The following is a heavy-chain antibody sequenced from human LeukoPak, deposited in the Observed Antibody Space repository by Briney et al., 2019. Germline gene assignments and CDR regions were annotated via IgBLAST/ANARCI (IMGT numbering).Heavy chain of an antibody. D-gene: IGHD4-11*01. CDR2: INHSGST. V-gene: IGHV4-34*01. J-gene: IGHJ4*02. Sequence: SETPSLTCAVYGGSFSGYYWSWIRQPPGKGLEWIGEINHSGSTNYNPSLKSRVTISVDTSKNQFSLKLSSVTAADNAVYYCARGIRTTVTTTFDYWGQGTLVTVSS. CDR1: GGSFSGYY. CDR3: ARGIRTTVTTTFDY.